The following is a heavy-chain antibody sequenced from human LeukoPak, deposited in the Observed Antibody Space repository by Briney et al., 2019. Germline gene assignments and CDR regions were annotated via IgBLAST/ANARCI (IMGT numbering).Heavy chain of an antibody. CDR1: GYTLTELS. Sequence: ASVKVSCKVSGYTLTELSMHWVRQAPGKGLEWMGGFDPEDGETIYAQKFQGRVTMTDDTSTDTAYMELSSLRSEDTAVYYCATEAMIVVKIPWLGTHSNWFDPWGQGTLVTVSS. V-gene: IGHV1-24*01. D-gene: IGHD3-22*01. CDR2: FDPEDGET. J-gene: IGHJ5*02. CDR3: ATEAMIVVKIPWLGTHSNWFDP.